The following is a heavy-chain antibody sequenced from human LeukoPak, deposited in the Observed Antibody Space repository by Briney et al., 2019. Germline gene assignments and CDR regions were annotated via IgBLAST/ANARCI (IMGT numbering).Heavy chain of an antibody. D-gene: IGHD3-10*01. V-gene: IGHV3-74*01. CDR1: GFTFSSYW. CDR2: IKSDGSST. J-gene: IGHJ4*02. CDR3: ARDVFGARGVITYFVY. Sequence: GGSLRLSCAASGFTFSSYWMHWVRQAPGKGLVWVSRIKSDGSSTSYADSVKGRFTISRDNAKNSLYLQMNSLRAEDTAVYFCARDVFGARGVITYFVYWGQGTLVTVSS.